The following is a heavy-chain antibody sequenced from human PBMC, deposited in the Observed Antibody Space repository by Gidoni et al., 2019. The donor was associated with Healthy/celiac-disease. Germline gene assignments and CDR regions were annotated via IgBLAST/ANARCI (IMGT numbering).Heavy chain of an antibody. V-gene: IGHV4-39*01. CDR2: IYYSGST. CDR1: GGSISSSSYY. CDR3: ARYYYGSGSSYFDY. Sequence: QLQLQESGPGLVKPSETLSLTCTVSGGSISSSSYYWGWIRQPPGKGLEWIGSIYYSGSTYYNPSLKSRVTISVDTSKNQFSLKLSSVTAADTAVYYCARYYYGSGSSYFDYWGQGTLVTVSS. J-gene: IGHJ4*02. D-gene: IGHD3-10*01.